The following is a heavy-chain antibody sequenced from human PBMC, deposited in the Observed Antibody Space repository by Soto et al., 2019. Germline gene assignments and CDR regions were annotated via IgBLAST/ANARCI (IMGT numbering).Heavy chain of an antibody. J-gene: IGHJ4*02. CDR2: IYDGGRT. D-gene: IGHD7-27*01. CDR3: ARGPSGDKVDS. CDR1: GGSISTVDYW. V-gene: IGHV4-30-4*01. Sequence: QVQLQESGPGLVKPSQTLSLTCTVSGGSISTVDYWWSWIRQSPDMGLEWIGHIYDGGRTYNNPSPESRDTISVDTPKSQLSLTSTSVSAADTAVYYCARGPSGDKVDSWGQGTLVTVSS.